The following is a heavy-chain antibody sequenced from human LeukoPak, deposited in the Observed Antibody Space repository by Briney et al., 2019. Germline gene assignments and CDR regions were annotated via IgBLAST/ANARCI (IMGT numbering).Heavy chain of an antibody. CDR1: GYSISSGYF. CDR3: ARGGSSWHVDY. J-gene: IGHJ4*02. CDR2: IYQSETA. D-gene: IGHD6-13*01. V-gene: IGHV4-38-2*02. Sequence: PSETLSLTCTVSGYSISSGYFWGWMRQPPGKGLEWIGSIYQSETAHYNPSLKSRVTISVDTSKNQFSLKLRSVTPEDTAVYYCARGGSSWHVDYWGQGTLVTVSS.